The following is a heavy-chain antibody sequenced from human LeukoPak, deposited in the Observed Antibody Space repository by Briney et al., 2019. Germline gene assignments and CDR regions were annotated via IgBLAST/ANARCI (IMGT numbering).Heavy chain of an antibody. CDR3: ARGRLITMVRGVIPFDY. CDR2: IYYSGST. D-gene: IGHD3-10*01. Sequence: PSETLSLTCIVSGGSIGSYYWSWIRQPPGKGLEWIGHIYYSGSTDYNPSLRSRVTISVDTSKNQFSLRLSSVTAADTAVYYCARGRLITMVRGVIPFDYWGQGTLVTVSS. CDR1: GGSIGSYY. V-gene: IGHV4-59*01. J-gene: IGHJ4*02.